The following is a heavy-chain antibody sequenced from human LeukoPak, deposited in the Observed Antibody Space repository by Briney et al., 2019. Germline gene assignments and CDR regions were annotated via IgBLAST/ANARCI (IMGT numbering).Heavy chain of an antibody. CDR3: AMLPAGIAVAGRFLDY. CDR2: VFYSGKT. CDR1: GGSISISSYY. V-gene: IGHV4-61*05. Sequence: SETLSLTCTVSGGSISISSYYWSWIRQSPGKGLEWIGYVFYSGKTDYSPSLRSRVSMSVDTSKNQFSLKLSSVTAADTAVYYCAMLPAGIAVAGRFLDYWGQGTLVTVSS. J-gene: IGHJ4*02. D-gene: IGHD6-19*01.